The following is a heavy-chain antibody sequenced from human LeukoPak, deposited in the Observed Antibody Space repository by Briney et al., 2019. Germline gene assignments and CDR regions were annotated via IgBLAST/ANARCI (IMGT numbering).Heavy chain of an antibody. CDR3: ARHNYYDSSTYYQLSA. Sequence: ASVKVSCKASGGTFNSYVISWVRQAAGQGLEGMGGFIPIFGPANYAQKFQGRVTITTDESTSTAYMELSSLTSEDTAVYYCARHNYYDSSTYYQLSAWGQGTLVSVSS. V-gene: IGHV1-69*05. CDR2: FIPIFGPA. D-gene: IGHD3-22*01. CDR1: GGTFNSYV. J-gene: IGHJ5*02.